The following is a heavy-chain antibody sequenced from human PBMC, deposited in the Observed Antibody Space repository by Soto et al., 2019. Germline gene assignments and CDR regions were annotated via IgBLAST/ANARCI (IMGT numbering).Heavy chain of an antibody. D-gene: IGHD6-6*01. CDR1: GFAFSSSG. CDR3: ARGYSSSPRSFFDY. V-gene: IGHV3-33*01. Sequence: SLRLSCAASGFAFSSSGMHWVRQAPGKGLEWVAVIWYDGSNKYYADSVKGRFTISRDNSKNTLYLQMNSLRAEDTAVYYCARGYSSSPRSFFDYWGQGTLVTVSS. CDR2: IWYDGSNK. J-gene: IGHJ4*02.